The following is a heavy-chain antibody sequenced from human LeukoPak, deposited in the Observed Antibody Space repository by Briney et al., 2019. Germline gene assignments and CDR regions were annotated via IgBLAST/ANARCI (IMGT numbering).Heavy chain of an antibody. Sequence: PGASLRLSCAASGFTFSSYAMSWVRQAPGKGLEWVSAISGSGGSTYYADSVKGRFTISRDNSKNTLYLQINSLRAEDTAVYYCAKDHEIAVAGDWFDPWGQGTLVTVSS. CDR2: ISGSGGST. V-gene: IGHV3-23*01. D-gene: IGHD6-19*01. CDR1: GFTFSSYA. J-gene: IGHJ5*02. CDR3: AKDHEIAVAGDWFDP.